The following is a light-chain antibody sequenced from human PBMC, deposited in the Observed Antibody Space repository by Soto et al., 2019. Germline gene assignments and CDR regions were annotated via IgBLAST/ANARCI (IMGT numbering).Light chain of an antibody. V-gene: IGKV3-20*01. J-gene: IGKJ2*01. Sequence: EIVLTQSPGTLSLSPGERATLSCRASQSVSSSYLAWYQQKPGQAPRLLIYGSSSRATGIHDRSSGSGSGTDFTLTIRRLQPEDFAVYYCQQFGNSPYTFGQGTRLEIK. CDR3: QQFGNSPYT. CDR1: QSVSSSY. CDR2: GSS.